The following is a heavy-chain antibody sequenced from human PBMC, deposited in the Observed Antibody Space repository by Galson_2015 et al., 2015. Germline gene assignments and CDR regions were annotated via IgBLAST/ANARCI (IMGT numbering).Heavy chain of an antibody. J-gene: IGHJ3*02. CDR1: GGTFSSYA. V-gene: IGHV1-69*13. CDR2: IIPIFGTA. D-gene: IGHD3-16*01. Sequence: SVKVSCKASGGTFSSYAISWVRQAPGQGLEWMGGIIPIFGTANYEQKFQGRVTITADESTSTAYMELSSLRSEDTAVYYCALPLPLGEFSSTVLPRAFDIWGQGTMVTVSS. CDR3: ALPLPLGEFSSTVLPRAFDI.